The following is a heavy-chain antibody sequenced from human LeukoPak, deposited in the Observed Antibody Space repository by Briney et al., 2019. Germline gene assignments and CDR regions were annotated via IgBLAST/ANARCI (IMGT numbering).Heavy chain of an antibody. J-gene: IGHJ5*02. CDR3: ARGARITIFGVVRSRGFDP. Sequence: PSETLSLTCAVYGGSFSGYYWSWIRQPPGKGLEWIGEINHSGSTNYNPSLKSRVTISVDTSKNQFSLKLSFVTAADTAVYYCARGARITIFGVVRSRGFDPWGQGTLVTVSS. CDR2: INHSGST. CDR1: GGSFSGYY. D-gene: IGHD3-3*01. V-gene: IGHV4-34*01.